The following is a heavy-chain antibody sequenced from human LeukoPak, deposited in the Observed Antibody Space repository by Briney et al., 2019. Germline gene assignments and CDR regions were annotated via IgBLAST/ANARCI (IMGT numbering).Heavy chain of an antibody. J-gene: IGHJ4*02. CDR1: GDSMNSYY. D-gene: IGHD3-10*01. Sequence: PSETLSLTCTVSGDSMNSYYRSWIRQPPGKGVEWIGHIYYIGSTNYNPSLKSRITISVDTSKNQFSLKLSSVTAADTAVYYCARKLSGADKGFDYWGQGTLVTVSS. CDR2: IYYIGST. CDR3: ARKLSGADKGFDY. V-gene: IGHV4-59*01.